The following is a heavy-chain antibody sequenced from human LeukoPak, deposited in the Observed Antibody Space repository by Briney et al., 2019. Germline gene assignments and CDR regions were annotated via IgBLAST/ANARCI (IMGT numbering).Heavy chain of an antibody. V-gene: IGHV4-39*01. Sequence: SETLSLTCTVSGGSISSSSYYWGWIRQPPGKGLEWIGSIYYSGSTYYNPSLKSRVTISVDTSKNQFSLKLSSVTAADTAVYYCARLVSVIAVDGLWGQGTLVTVSS. D-gene: IGHD6-19*01. CDR2: IYYSGST. CDR3: ARLVSVIAVDGL. J-gene: IGHJ4*02. CDR1: GGSISSSSYY.